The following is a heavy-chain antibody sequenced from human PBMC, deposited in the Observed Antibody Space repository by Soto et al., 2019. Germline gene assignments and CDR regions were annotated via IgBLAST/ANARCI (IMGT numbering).Heavy chain of an antibody. CDR2: TYYSGST. CDR3: ARGWGLVFDY. D-gene: IGHD2-21*02. CDR1: GGSISSYY. Sequence: QVQLQESGPGLVKPSETLSLTCTVSGGSISSYYWSWIRQPPGKGLEWIGYTYYSGSTNYNPSLKSRLTISVDTSKNQFSLKLSSVTAADTAVYYCARGWGLVFDYWGQGTLVTVSS. J-gene: IGHJ4*02. V-gene: IGHV4-59*01.